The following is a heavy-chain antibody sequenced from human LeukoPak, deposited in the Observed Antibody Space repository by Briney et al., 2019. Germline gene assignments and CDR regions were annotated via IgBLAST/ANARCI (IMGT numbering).Heavy chain of an antibody. CDR3: AKDSSGSYYGPGRFFDY. CDR2: ISWNSGSI. J-gene: IGHJ4*02. CDR1: GFTFDDYA. Sequence: GRSLRLSCAASGFTFDDYAMHWVRQAPGKGLEWVSGISWNSGSIGYADSVKGRFTISRDNAKNSLYLQMNSLRAEDMALYYCAKDSSGSYYGPGRFFDYWGQGTLVTVST. D-gene: IGHD1-26*01. V-gene: IGHV3-9*03.